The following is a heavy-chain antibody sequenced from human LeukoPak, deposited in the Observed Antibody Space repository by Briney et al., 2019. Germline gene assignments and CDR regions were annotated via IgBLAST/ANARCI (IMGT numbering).Heavy chain of an antibody. V-gene: IGHV4-59*01. CDR3: ATVDYGGNFDY. D-gene: IGHD4-23*01. CDR1: GGSISSYY. CDR2: IYYSGST. J-gene: IGHJ4*02. Sequence: SETLSLTCTVSGGSISSYYWSWIRQPPGKGLEWIGYIYYSGSTNYNPSLKSRVTISVDTSKNQSSLKLSSLTAADTAVYYCATVDYGGNFDYWGQGTLVTVSS.